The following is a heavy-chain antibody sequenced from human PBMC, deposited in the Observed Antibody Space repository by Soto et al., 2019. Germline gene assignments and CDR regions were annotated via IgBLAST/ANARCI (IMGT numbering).Heavy chain of an antibody. D-gene: IGHD3-16*01. Sequence: SETLTLTCAVSGGSISSSNWWCWVRPPPGTGLEWIGVIHHSGSTNYNPSFKSRVTISVDKSKNQFFLKLSYMTASDTAVYYCTRDRRGDWGQGTLVTVSS. J-gene: IGHJ4*02. V-gene: IGHV4-4*02. CDR3: TRDRRGD. CDR2: IHHSGST. CDR1: GGSISSSNW.